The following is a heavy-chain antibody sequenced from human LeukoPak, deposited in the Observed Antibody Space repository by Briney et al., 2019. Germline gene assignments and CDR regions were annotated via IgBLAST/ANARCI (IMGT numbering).Heavy chain of an antibody. V-gene: IGHV3-66*04. CDR2: IYVDGST. Sequence: GGSLRLSCAASGLTVSSNYMSWVRQAPGKGLEWVSVIYVDGSTYYADSVKGRFTISRDNSKNTLYLQMNSLRADDTAVYYCARPYYYDSRIDPWDQGILVTVSS. CDR3: ARPYYYDSRIDP. D-gene: IGHD3-22*01. J-gene: IGHJ5*02. CDR1: GLTVSSNY.